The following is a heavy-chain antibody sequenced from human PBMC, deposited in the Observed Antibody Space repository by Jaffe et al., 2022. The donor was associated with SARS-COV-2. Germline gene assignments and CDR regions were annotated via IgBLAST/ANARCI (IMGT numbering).Heavy chain of an antibody. CDR2: IGTAGDT. Sequence: EVQLVESGGGLVQPGGSLRLSCAASGFTFSSYDMHWVRQATGKGLEWVSAIGTAGDTYYPGSVKGRFTISRENAKNSLYLQMNSLRAGDTAVYYCARANYYYGMDVWGQGTTVTVSS. CDR3: ARANYYYGMDV. J-gene: IGHJ6*02. CDR1: GFTFSSYD. V-gene: IGHV3-13*01.